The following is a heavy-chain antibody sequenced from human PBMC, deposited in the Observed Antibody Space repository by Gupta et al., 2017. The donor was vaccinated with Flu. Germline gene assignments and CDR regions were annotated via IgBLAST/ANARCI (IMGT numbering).Heavy chain of an antibody. D-gene: IGHD2-2*02. J-gene: IGHJ5*02. CDR2: IKQDGSEK. Sequence: EVQLVESGGGLVQPGGSLRLSCAASGFTFSSYWMSWVRQAPGKGLEWVANIKQDGSEKYYLDAVKGRFTISRDNAKNSLYLQMNRLRAEDTAVYYCARVVPAAIDWFDPGGQGTLVTVSS. V-gene: IGHV3-7*01. CDR1: GFTFSSYW. CDR3: ARVVPAAIDWFDP.